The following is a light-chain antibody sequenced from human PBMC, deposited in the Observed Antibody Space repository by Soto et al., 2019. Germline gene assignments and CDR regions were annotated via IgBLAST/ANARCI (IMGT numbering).Light chain of an antibody. J-gene: IGLJ2*01. CDR2: DVT. CDR3: SSYTSSSTRV. Sequence: QSALTQPAYVSGSPGQSITISCTGTSSDVGGYNYVSWHQQHPGKAPKLMIYDVTNRPSGVSNRFSGSKSGNTASLTISGLQAEEEADYYCSSYTSSSTRVVGGGTKLTDL. CDR1: SSDVGGYNY. V-gene: IGLV2-14*01.